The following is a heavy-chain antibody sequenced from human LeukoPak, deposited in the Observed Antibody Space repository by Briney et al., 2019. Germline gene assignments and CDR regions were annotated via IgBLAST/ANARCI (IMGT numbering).Heavy chain of an antibody. CDR3: AKWYSSSWYYYDYYGMDV. J-gene: IGHJ6*02. Sequence: GGSLRLSCAASRFTFSSYAMSWVRQAPGKELEWVSAISGSGGSTYYADSVKGRFTISRDNSKNTLYLQMNSLRAEDTAVYYCAKWYSSSWYYYDYYGMDVWGQGTTVTVSS. V-gene: IGHV3-23*01. CDR2: ISGSGGST. CDR1: RFTFSSYA. D-gene: IGHD6-13*01.